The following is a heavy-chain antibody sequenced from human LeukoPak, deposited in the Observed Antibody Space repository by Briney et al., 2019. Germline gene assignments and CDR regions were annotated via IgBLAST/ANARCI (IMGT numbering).Heavy chain of an antibody. V-gene: IGHV1-2*02. CDR1: GYTFTGYY. D-gene: IGHD3-22*01. Sequence: ASVKVSCKASGYTFTGYYIHWVRQAPGQGLEWMGWINSKSGGTNYAQKFQGRVTMTRDTSISTAYMELSRLRSDDTAVYYCARESQEGYYYDNSGMDVWGKGTTVTVSS. J-gene: IGHJ6*04. CDR2: INSKSGGT. CDR3: ARESQEGYYYDNSGMDV.